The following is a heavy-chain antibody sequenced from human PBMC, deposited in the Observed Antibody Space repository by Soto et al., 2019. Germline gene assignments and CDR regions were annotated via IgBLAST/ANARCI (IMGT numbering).Heavy chain of an antibody. CDR3: ARGPYNGLIDY. CDR2: IYSGGST. CDR1: GFTVSSNY. D-gene: IGHD1-20*01. Sequence: GGSLRLSCAASGFTVSSNYMIWIRQAPGKGLEWVSVIYSGGSTYYADSVKGRFTISRDNSKNTLYLQMNSLRAEDTAVYYCARGPYNGLIDYWGQGTLVTVSS. V-gene: IGHV3-53*01. J-gene: IGHJ4*02.